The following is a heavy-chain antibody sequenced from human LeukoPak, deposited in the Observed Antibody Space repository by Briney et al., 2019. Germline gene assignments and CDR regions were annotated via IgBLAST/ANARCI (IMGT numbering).Heavy chain of an antibody. V-gene: IGHV3-30*18. CDR2: MSYDGSNK. CDR3: AKDDSYGLDY. J-gene: IGHJ4*02. Sequence: GGSLRLSCAASGFTFSSYGMHWVRQAPGKGLEWVAVMSYDGSNKYYADSVKGRFTISRDNSKNTLYLQMNSLRAEDTAVYYCAKDDSYGLDYWGQGTLVTVSS. D-gene: IGHD5-18*01. CDR1: GFTFSSYG.